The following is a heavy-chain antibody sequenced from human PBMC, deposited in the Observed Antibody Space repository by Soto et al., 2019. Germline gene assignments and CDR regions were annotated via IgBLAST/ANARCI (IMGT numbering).Heavy chain of an antibody. Sequence: QVQLVQSGAEVKKPGSSVKVSCKASGGTFSSYAISWVRQAPGQGLEWMGGIIPIFGTANYAQKFQGRVTITADESTSTAYMVLSSLRSEDTAVYYCARRLGVTHYDFWSGYYRPYNWFDPWGQGTLVTVSS. D-gene: IGHD3-3*01. V-gene: IGHV1-69*12. CDR1: GGTFSSYA. CDR2: IIPIFGTA. J-gene: IGHJ5*02. CDR3: ARRLGVTHYDFWSGYYRPYNWFDP.